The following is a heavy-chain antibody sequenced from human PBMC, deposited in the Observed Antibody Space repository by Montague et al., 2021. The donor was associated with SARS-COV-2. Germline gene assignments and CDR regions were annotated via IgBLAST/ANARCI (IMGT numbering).Heavy chain of an antibody. Sequence: SETLSLTCTVSGGSISNHYWSWIRQPPGKGLEWIGYVHYFGITDYNASLKSRVTLFLDTSKRQFSLKLNSVTAADTAVYYCARNYGSGSHLNWFDPWGQGILVTVSS. CDR1: GGSISNHY. CDR3: ARNYGSGSHLNWFDP. J-gene: IGHJ5*02. V-gene: IGHV4-59*11. D-gene: IGHD3-10*01. CDR2: VHYFGIT.